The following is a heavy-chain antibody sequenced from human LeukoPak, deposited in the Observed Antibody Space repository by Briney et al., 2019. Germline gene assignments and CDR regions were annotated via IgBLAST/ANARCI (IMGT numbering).Heavy chain of an antibody. CDR2: IYSSGST. CDR3: ARTYGGGVTDAFDI. CDR1: GVSISGYY. V-gene: IGHV4-59*01. Sequence: PSVTLSLTCFVSGVSISGYYWSWIRQTPGKGLEWIGYIYSSGSTIYNPSLKSRVTMSVDTSMNQFSLRLSSVTAADTAIYYCARTYGGGVTDAFDIWGQGTIVTVSS. J-gene: IGHJ3*02. D-gene: IGHD2-21*01.